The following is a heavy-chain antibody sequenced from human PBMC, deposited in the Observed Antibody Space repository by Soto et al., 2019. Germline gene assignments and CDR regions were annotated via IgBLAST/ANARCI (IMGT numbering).Heavy chain of an antibody. J-gene: IGHJ4*02. Sequence: GGSLRLSCTTSGLTFRNHAMTWVRQAPDKGLEWVSTISDSGVNTHYADSVRGRFTISRDNSRNTLYLQMNSLRGEDTAVYYCVPWVSAHFDYWGPGTVVTV. CDR2: ISDSGVNT. CDR1: GLTFRNHA. V-gene: IGHV3-23*01. CDR3: VPWVSAHFDY. D-gene: IGHD2-8*01.